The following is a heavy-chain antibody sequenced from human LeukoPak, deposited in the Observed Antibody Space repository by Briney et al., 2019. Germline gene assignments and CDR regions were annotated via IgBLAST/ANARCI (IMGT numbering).Heavy chain of an antibody. V-gene: IGHV4-39*01. CDR3: ATGSSRYYYYMDV. CDR1: GGSIRSNSYY. J-gene: IGHJ6*03. Sequence: SETLSLTCTVSGGSIRSNSYYWGWIRQPPGKGLEWIGSIYFSGNTYYNPSLKSRVTISVDTSKNQFSLKLSSVTAADTAVYYCATGSSRYYYYMDVWDKGTTVTVSS. D-gene: IGHD3-10*01. CDR2: IYFSGNT.